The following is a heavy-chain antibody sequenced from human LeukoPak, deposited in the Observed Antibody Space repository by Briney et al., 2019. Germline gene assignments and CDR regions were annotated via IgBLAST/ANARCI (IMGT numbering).Heavy chain of an antibody. CDR1: GGSFSGYY. V-gene: IGHV4-34*01. Sequence: SETLSLTCAVYGGSFSGYYWSWIRQPPGKGLEWIGEINHSGSTNYNPSLKSQVTISVDTSKNQFSLKLSSVTAADTAVYYCARLSLDMSFDYWGQGTLVTVSS. CDR3: ARLSLDMSFDY. CDR2: INHSGST. D-gene: IGHD3-9*01. J-gene: IGHJ4*02.